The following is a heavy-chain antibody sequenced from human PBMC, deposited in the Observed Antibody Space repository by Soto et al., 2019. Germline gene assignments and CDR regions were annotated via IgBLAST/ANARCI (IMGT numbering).Heavy chain of an antibody. CDR2: IYWDDDK. CDR3: AHHPYYGLGSYSFDY. D-gene: IGHD3-10*01. V-gene: IGHV2-5*02. CDR1: GFSLTTSGVG. Sequence: QITLKESGPTLVRPTQTLTLTCTFSGFSLTTSGVGVGWIRQPPGKALEWLAVIYWDDDKRYSSSLKSRLTITKDTSKNQVVRTMTTMDPVDTATYYCAHHPYYGLGSYSFDYWGQGTLVTVSS. J-gene: IGHJ4*02.